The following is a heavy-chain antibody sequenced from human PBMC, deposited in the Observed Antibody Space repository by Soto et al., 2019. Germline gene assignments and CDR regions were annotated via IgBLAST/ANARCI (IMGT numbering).Heavy chain of an antibody. V-gene: IGHV1-46*01. Sequence: ASVKVSCKASGDIFTAYSMHWVRQAAGQGREWMGVVNPSGGSTNYAQKFQGRITMTRDTSTSTVYMDLSSLTSEDTAVYYCAREENCYDGICYYEYFHRWGQGTLVSVSS. CDR1: GDIFTAYS. J-gene: IGHJ1*01. CDR2: VNPSGGST. D-gene: IGHD2-15*01. CDR3: AREENCYDGICYYEYFHR.